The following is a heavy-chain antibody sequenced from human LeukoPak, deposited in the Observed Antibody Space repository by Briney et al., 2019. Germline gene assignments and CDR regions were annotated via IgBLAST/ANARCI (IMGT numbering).Heavy chain of an antibody. D-gene: IGHD1-26*01. CDR3: VTVGMTSIWSYLRFDP. V-gene: IGHV3-64D*08. Sequence: GSLRLSCSASGFTFSTNSVHWVRQAPGKGLEFVSAITSNGGSTYYVDSVKGRFTISRDNSRNTLYLQMSSLRAEDTAVYYCVTVGMTSIWSYLRFDPRGQGTLVSVSS. CDR2: ITSNGGST. CDR1: GFTFSTNS. J-gene: IGHJ5*02.